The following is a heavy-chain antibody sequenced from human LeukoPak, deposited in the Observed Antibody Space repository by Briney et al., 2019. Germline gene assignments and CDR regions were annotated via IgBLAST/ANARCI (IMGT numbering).Heavy chain of an antibody. V-gene: IGHV4-59*01. D-gene: IGHD2-21*02. CDR3: ARVYCGGDCYLDY. CDR1: RGSISSYY. J-gene: IGHJ4*02. Sequence: SETLSLTCTVSRGSISSYYWSCIRQPPGKGLEWIGYIYNSGSTNYNPSLKSRVTISLDPSKNQFSLKLSSVAAADTALYYCARVYCGGDCYLDYWGQGTLVTVSS. CDR2: IYNSGST.